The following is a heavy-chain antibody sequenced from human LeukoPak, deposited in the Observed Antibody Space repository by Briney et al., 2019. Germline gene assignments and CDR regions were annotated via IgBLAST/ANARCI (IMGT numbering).Heavy chain of an antibody. J-gene: IGHJ3*02. Sequence: GASVKDSCKASGYTFTGYYMHWVRQAPGQGLEWMGWINPNSGGTNYAQKFQGRVTMTRDTSISTAYMELSRLRSDDTAVYYCARVMGGLVIAAFDIWGQGTMVTVSS. D-gene: IGHD3-3*01. V-gene: IGHV1-2*02. CDR3: ARVMGGLVIAAFDI. CDR1: GYTFTGYY. CDR2: INPNSGGT.